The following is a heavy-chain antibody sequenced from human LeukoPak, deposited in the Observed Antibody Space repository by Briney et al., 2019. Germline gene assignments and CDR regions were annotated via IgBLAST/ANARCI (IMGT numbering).Heavy chain of an antibody. J-gene: IGHJ4*02. Sequence: SETLSLTCAVYGGSFSSYYWSWIRQPPGKGLEWIAYKSHSGSTNYNPSLKSRVTISVDTSKNQFSLKLSSVTAADTAVYYCARHQSTITIFGVVIIFGGFDYWGQGTLVTVSS. CDR3: ARHQSTITIFGVVIIFGGFDY. V-gene: IGHV4-59*08. CDR1: GGSFSSYY. CDR2: KSHSGST. D-gene: IGHD3-3*01.